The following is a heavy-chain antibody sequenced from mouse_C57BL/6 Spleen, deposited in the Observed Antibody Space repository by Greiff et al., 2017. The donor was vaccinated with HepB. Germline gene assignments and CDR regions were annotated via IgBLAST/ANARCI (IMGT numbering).Heavy chain of an antibody. J-gene: IGHJ3*01. CDR3: ASYDGYYVFAY. Sequence: QVQLQQSGPELVKPGASVKISCKASGYSFTSYYIHWVKQRPGQGLEWIGWIYPGSGNTKYNEKFKGKATLTADTSSSTAYMQLSSLTSEDSAVYYCASYDGYYVFAYWGQGTLVTVSA. CDR1: GYSFTSYY. D-gene: IGHD2-3*01. CDR2: IYPGSGNT. V-gene: IGHV1-66*01.